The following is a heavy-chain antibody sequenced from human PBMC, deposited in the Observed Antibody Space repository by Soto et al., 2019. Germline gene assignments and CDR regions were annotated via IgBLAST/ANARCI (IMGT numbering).Heavy chain of an antibody. CDR3: ARMFWVGTTDWFDP. D-gene: IGHD1-1*01. V-gene: IGHV4-31*03. Sequence: TLSLTCTVSGGSISSGGYYWSWIRQHPGKGLEWIGNLYHTGSTYYNPSLRSRLTISLDTSRTQYSLNLTSVTAADTAVYYCARMFWVGTTDWFDPWGQGILVTVSS. CDR2: LYHTGST. J-gene: IGHJ5*02. CDR1: GGSISSGGYY.